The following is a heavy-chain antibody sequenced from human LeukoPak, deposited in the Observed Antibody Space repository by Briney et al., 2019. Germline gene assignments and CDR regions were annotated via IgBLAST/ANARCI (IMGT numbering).Heavy chain of an antibody. CDR1: GYTFTGYY. V-gene: IGHV1-2*02. J-gene: IGHJ4*02. CDR2: INPNSGGT. Sequence: ASVKVSCKASGYTFTGYYMHWVRQAPGQGLEWMGWINPNSGGTNYAQKFQGRVTMTRDTSISTAYMELSRLRSDDTAVYYCARVKSQLWLHHGRYFDYWGQGTLVTVSS. CDR3: ARVKSQLWLHHGRYFDY. D-gene: IGHD5-18*01.